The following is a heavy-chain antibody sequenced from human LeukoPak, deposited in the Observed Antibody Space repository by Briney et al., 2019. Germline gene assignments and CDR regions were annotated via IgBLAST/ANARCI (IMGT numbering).Heavy chain of an antibody. V-gene: IGHV3-7*01. CDR2: IKQDGSEK. CDR1: GFSFSSYW. D-gene: IGHD6-6*01. Sequence: PGGSLRLSCAASGFSFSSYWMSWVRQAPGKGLEWVANIKQDGSEKYYVDSVKGRFTISRDNAKNSLYLQMNSLRAEDTAVYYCAKAASSIAARLSLSSIFNYSYMDVWGKGTTVTVSS. CDR3: AKAASSIAARLSLSSIFNYSYMDV. J-gene: IGHJ6*03.